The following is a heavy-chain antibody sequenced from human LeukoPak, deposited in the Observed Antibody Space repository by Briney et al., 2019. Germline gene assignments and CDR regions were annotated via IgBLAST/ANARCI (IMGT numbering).Heavy chain of an antibody. CDR1: GVPFSNYY. D-gene: IGHD6-19*01. J-gene: IGHJ4*02. V-gene: IGHV4-34*01. CDR2: INHSGYT. CDR3: TRAVAGHPD. Sequence: SETLSLTCAVSGVPFSNYYCSWVRRSPTQGLEWIGEINHSGYTNYNPSLKSRVTMSIDTSKNQFSLRLTSVTAADTGVYYCTRAVAGHPDWGQGTLVTVSS.